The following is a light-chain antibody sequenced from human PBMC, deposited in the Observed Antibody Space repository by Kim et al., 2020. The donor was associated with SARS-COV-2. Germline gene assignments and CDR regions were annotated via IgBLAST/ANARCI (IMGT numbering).Light chain of an antibody. CDR2: DAS. V-gene: IGKV3-11*01. CDR1: QSVSSY. CDR3: QQRSNWPPLT. J-gene: IGKJ4*01. Sequence: SPVERATLSCRASQSVSSYLAWYQQKPGQAPRLLIYDASNRATGIPARFSGSGSGTDFTLTISSLEPEDFAVYYCQQRSNWPPLTFGGGTKVEIK.